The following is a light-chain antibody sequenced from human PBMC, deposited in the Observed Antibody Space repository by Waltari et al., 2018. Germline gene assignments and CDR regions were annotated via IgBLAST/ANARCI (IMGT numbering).Light chain of an antibody. J-gene: IGLJ2*01. CDR3: QSADSSGNYVV. CDR1: ALPKQD. V-gene: IGLV3-25*03. Sequence: SYELTQPPSVSVSPGQTARITCPGDALPKQDAYWYQQRPGQAPVLVIYRDTGRPSGIPERFSGSSSGTIVTLTISGVQAEDEADYYCQSADSSGNYVVFGGGTKLTVL. CDR2: RDT.